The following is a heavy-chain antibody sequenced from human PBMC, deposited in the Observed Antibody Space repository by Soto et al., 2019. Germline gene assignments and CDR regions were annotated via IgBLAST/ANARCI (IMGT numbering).Heavy chain of an antibody. V-gene: IGHV1-46*01. D-gene: IGHD2-2*01. Sequence: PSVKVSCKASGYTFTSYYMHWVRQAPGQGLEWMGIINPSGGSTSYAQKFQGRVTMTRDTSTSTVYMELSSLRSEDTAVYYCARAVDIVVVPAAQGAEAFDIWGQGTMVTVSS. CDR2: INPSGGST. CDR1: GYTFTSYY. J-gene: IGHJ3*02. CDR3: ARAVDIVVVPAAQGAEAFDI.